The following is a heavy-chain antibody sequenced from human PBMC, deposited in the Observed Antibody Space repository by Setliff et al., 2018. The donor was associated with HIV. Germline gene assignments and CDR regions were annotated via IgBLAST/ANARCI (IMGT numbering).Heavy chain of an antibody. V-gene: IGHV3-23*01. CDR1: GFTFSNYV. Sequence: LRLSCAASGFTFSNYVMSWVRQAPGKGLDWVSAISGSAGSTYYADSVKGRFTISRDNSKSTLYLQMNSLRAEDTAVYYCAKAARDYYDSSGYYIGIDYWGRGTLVTV. CDR2: ISGSAGST. D-gene: IGHD3-22*01. CDR3: AKAARDYYDSSGYYIGIDY. J-gene: IGHJ4*02.